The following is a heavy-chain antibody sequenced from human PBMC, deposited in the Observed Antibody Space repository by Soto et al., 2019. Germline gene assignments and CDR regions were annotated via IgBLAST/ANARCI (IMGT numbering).Heavy chain of an antibody. Sequence: QVQLVESGGGLVKPGRSLRLSCAASGFTFSDYYMTWIRQAPGKGLEWVAFIDGSGTTIYDAVSVKSLFTISRENAKNSLYLQMNGLRAEYAAVYYCARDVTPRGYSYYVSFDYWGQGSLVTVSS. CDR2: IDGSGTTI. V-gene: IGHV3-11*01. D-gene: IGHD5-18*01. J-gene: IGHJ4*02. CDR1: GFTFSDYY. CDR3: ARDVTPRGYSYYVSFDY.